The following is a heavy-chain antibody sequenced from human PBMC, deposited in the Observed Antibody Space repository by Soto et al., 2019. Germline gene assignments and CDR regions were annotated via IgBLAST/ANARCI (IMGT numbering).Heavy chain of an antibody. D-gene: IGHD2-15*01. V-gene: IGHV4-30-4*01. CDR1: GGSISSGDYY. Sequence: QVQLQESGPGLVKPSQTLSLTCTVSGGSISSGDYYWSWFRQPPGKGLEWIGYIYYSGSTYYNPSLKSRVTISVDTSKNQFSLKLSSVTAADTAVYYCARDEGYCSGGSCYWYFDLWGRGTLVTVSS. J-gene: IGHJ2*01. CDR3: ARDEGYCSGGSCYWYFDL. CDR2: IYYSGST.